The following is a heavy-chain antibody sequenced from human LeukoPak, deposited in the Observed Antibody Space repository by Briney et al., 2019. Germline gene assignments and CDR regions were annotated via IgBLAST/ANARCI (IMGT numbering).Heavy chain of an antibody. V-gene: IGHV3-66*01. Sequence: GGSLRLSCAASGFTVSSNYMSWVRQAPGKGLEWVSVIYSGGSTYYADSVKGRFTISRDNSKNTLYLQMNSLRAEDTAVYYCAREGYYDSSGTLDYWGQGTPVTVSS. CDR1: GFTVSSNY. CDR2: IYSGGST. J-gene: IGHJ4*02. D-gene: IGHD3-22*01. CDR3: AREGYYDSSGTLDY.